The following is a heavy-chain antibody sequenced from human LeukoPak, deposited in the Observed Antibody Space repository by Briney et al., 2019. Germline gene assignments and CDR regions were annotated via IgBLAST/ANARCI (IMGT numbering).Heavy chain of an antibody. CDR2: INPNSGGT. Sequence: ASVKVSCKASEYTFTGYYMHWVRQAPGQGLEWMGWINPNSGGTNYAQKFQGWVTMTRDTSISTAYMELSRLRSDDTAVYYCARSRDGYNYDFDYWGQGTLVTVSS. V-gene: IGHV1-2*04. CDR1: EYTFTGYY. D-gene: IGHD5-24*01. J-gene: IGHJ4*02. CDR3: ARSRDGYNYDFDY.